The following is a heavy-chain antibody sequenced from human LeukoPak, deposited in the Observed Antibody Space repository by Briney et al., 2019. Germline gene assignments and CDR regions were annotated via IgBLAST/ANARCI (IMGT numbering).Heavy chain of an antibody. Sequence: SETLSLTCAVYGGSFSGYYWSWIRQPPGKGLEWIGEINHSGSTNYNPSLKSRVTISVDTSKNQFSLKLSSVTAADTAVYYCARDLYKGCFEPWGQGTRVSVSS. D-gene: IGHD1-1*01. J-gene: IGHJ5*02. CDR3: ARDLYKGCFEP. CDR2: INHSGST. CDR1: GGSFSGYY. V-gene: IGHV4-34*01.